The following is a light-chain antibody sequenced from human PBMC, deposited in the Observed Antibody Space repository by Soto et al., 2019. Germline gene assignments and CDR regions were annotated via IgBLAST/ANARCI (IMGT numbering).Light chain of an antibody. CDR3: QQYNSFT. V-gene: IGKV1-5*01. J-gene: IGKJ4*01. Sequence: DIQMTQSPSTLSASVGDRVTITCRARQSISTWLAWYQQKPGKAPKLLIYDASSLQIGVPSRFSGSGSGTEFTLTISSLQPDDFATYYCQQYNSFTFGGGTKVDIK. CDR2: DAS. CDR1: QSISTW.